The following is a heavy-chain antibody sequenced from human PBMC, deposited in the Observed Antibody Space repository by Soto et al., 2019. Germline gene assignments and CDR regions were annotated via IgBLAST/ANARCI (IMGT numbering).Heavy chain of an antibody. J-gene: IGHJ5*02. D-gene: IGHD6-6*01. CDR2: IIPIFGTA. Sequence: SVKVSCKASGGTFSSYAISWVRQAPGQGLEWMGGIIPIFGTANYAQKFQGRVTITADESTSTAYMELSSLRSEDTAVYYCARDPYPPSHTQDPFDPWGQGTLVTVSS. V-gene: IGHV1-69*13. CDR3: ARDPYPPSHTQDPFDP. CDR1: GGTFSSYA.